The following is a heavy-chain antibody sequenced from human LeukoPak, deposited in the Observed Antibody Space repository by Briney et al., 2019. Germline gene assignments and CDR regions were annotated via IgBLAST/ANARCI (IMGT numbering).Heavy chain of an antibody. CDR2: ISSSSSYI. CDR1: GFTFDDYA. J-gene: IGHJ5*02. CDR3: ARTEQWKVENWFDP. D-gene: IGHD6-19*01. Sequence: PGRSLRLSCAASGFTFDDYAMHWVRQDPGKGLEWVSSISSSSSYIYYADSVKGRFTISRDNAKNSLYLQMNSLRAEDTAVYYCARTEQWKVENWFDPWGQGTLVTVSS. V-gene: IGHV3-21*01.